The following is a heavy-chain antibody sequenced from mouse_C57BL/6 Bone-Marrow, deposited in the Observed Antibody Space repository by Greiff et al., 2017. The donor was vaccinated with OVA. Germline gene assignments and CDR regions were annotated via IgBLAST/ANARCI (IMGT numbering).Heavy chain of an antibody. CDR2: INPSSGYT. CDR3: ARELRLHYFDY. CDR1: GYTFTSYT. V-gene: IGHV1S26*01. Sequence: VQLQQPGTELVKPGASVKLSCKASGYTFTSYTMHWVKQRPGQGLEWIGYINPSSGYTKYNQKFKDKATLTADKSSSTAYMQLSSLTSEDSAVYYCARELRLHYFDYWGQGTTLTVSS. J-gene: IGHJ2*01. D-gene: IGHD3-2*02.